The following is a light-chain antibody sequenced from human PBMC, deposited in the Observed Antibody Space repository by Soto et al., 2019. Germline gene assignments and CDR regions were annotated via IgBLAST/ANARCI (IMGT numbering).Light chain of an antibody. V-gene: IGKV3-20*01. J-gene: IGKJ1*01. Sequence: EIVLTQSPGTVSLSPGERATLSCRASQSIKSNSLAWYQQRPGQAPKLLIYGASSRATGISDRFSGSGSGTDFTLTISRLEPEXXXVXXXXXXXGSPRTFGQGTKVEIK. CDR2: GAS. CDR1: QSIKSNS. CDR3: XXXXGSPRT.